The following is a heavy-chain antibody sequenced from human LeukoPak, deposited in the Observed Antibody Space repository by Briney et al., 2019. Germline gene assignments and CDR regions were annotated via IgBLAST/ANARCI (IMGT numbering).Heavy chain of an antibody. D-gene: IGHD6-13*01. CDR3: AKSPNRYNSSWTDP. V-gene: IGHV3-23*01. Sequence: GGSLRLSCAASGFTFSSYAMSWVRQAPGKGLEWVSAISGSGGSTYYADSVKGRFTISRDNSKNTLYLQMNSLRAEDTAVYYCAKSPNRYNSSWTDPWGQGTLVTVSS. CDR1: GFTFSSYA. CDR2: ISGSGGST. J-gene: IGHJ5*02.